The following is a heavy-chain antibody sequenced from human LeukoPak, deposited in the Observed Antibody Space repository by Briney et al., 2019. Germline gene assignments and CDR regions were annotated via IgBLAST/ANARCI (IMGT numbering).Heavy chain of an antibody. CDR3: ARDGHSSGWSAAFDI. Sequence: SETLSLTCSVSGSSISSNYWSWIRQPPGKGLEWIGYIYYSGSTNYNPSLKSRATISVDTSKNQFSLKLRSVTAADTAVCYCARDGHSSGWSAAFDIWGQGTMVTVS. V-gene: IGHV4-59*01. J-gene: IGHJ3*02. D-gene: IGHD6-19*01. CDR1: GSSISSNY. CDR2: IYYSGST.